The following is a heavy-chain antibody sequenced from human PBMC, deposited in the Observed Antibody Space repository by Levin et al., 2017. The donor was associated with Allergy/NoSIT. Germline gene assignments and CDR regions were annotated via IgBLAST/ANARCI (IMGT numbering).Heavy chain of an antibody. J-gene: IGHJ4*02. V-gene: IGHV2-70*11. CDR3: ARSTRDSSSWYPFDY. CDR2: VDCDDAK. D-gene: IGHD6-13*01. Sequence: SGPTLVKPTQTLTLTCTFPGFSLSPSGMCVSWIRQPPLKPLEWLARVDCDDAKNYNTPLKTRLTISKDTSKNQVVLTMTNMDPVDTATYYCARSTRDSSSWYPFDYWGQGTLVTVSS. CDR1: GFSLSPSGMC.